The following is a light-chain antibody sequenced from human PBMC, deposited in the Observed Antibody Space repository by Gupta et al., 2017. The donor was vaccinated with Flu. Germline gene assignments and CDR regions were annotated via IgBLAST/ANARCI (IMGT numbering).Light chain of an antibody. Sequence: VKLTCTLSSGHSSNAIAGHQQQPETGHPPLMKVNGDGSYNKGDGIPARVSGSGSAAALTITISRLQAEDDSYYYSQTWSTGRRVFGGGTKLTVL. CDR2: VNGDGSY. V-gene: IGLV4-69*01. CDR3: QTWSTGRRV. CDR1: SGHSSNA. J-gene: IGLJ2*01.